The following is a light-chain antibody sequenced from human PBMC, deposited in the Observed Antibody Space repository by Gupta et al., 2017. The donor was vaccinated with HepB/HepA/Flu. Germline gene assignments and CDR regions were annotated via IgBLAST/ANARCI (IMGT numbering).Light chain of an antibody. CDR1: QSVGFNY. CDR2: GAS. CDR3: QQYTTSPRT. J-gene: IGKJ1*01. V-gene: IGKV3-20*01. Sequence: EIVLTQSPDTLSLSPGERATLSCRASQSVGFNYFAWYQQKPGQTPRLLIDGASTRATGVPDRFSGSGSGTDFTLTISRLEPEDFAVYYCQQYTTSPRTFGQGTKVEIK.